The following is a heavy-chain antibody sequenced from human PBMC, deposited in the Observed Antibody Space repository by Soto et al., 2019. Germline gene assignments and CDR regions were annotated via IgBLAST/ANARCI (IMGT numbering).Heavy chain of an antibody. V-gene: IGHV3-30*18. CDR3: AKDWFGDYTGVAFDI. CDR1: GFTFSSYG. D-gene: IGHD4-17*01. Sequence: QEQLVESGGGVVQPGRSLRLSCAASGFTFSSYGMHWVRQAPGKGLEWVAVISYDGSNKYYADSVKGRFTISRDNSKNTLYLQMNSLRAEDTAVYYCAKDWFGDYTGVAFDIWGQGTMVTVSS. CDR2: ISYDGSNK. J-gene: IGHJ3*02.